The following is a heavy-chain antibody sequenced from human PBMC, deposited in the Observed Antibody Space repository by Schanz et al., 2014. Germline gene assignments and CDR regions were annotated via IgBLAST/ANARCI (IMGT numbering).Heavy chain of an antibody. CDR3: AKSKTQLPLFDY. CDR1: GFTFSDYY. Sequence: QVQLVESGGGVVQPGRSLRLSCAASGFTFSDYYMAWIRQAPGKGLEWVSHISGSSIHKNYADSVKGRFSISRDSSKNTLYLQMNSLRADDTAVYYCAKSKTQLPLFDYWGQGTLVAVSS. J-gene: IGHJ4*02. D-gene: IGHD2-21*01. CDR2: ISGSSIHK. V-gene: IGHV3-11*05.